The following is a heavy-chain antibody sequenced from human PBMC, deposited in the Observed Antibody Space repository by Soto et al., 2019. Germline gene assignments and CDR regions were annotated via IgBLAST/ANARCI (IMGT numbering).Heavy chain of an antibody. V-gene: IGHV3-30*04. CDR3: AKGEEEYSSSWYGYFQH. CDR1: GFTFSSYA. Sequence: GGSLRLSCAASGFTFSSYAMHWVRQAPGKGLEWVAVISYDGSNKYYADSVKGRFTISRDNSKNTLYLQMNSLRAEDTAVYDCAKGEEEYSSSWYGYFQHWGQGTLVTVSS. CDR2: ISYDGSNK. D-gene: IGHD6-13*01. J-gene: IGHJ1*01.